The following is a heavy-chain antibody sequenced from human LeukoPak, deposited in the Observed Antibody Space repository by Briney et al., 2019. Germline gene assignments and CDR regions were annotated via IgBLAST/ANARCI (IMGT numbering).Heavy chain of an antibody. J-gene: IGHJ1*01. CDR1: GFTFSSYA. V-gene: IGHV3-23*01. CDR2: ITGSGGST. Sequence: PGGSLRLSCAASGFTFSSYAMSWVRQAPGKGLEWVSAITGSGGSTYYADSVKGRFTISRDNSKNTLYLQMNSLRAEDTAVYYCAKVTGYFNAEYFQHWGQGTLVTVSS. D-gene: IGHD3-9*01. CDR3: AKVTGYFNAEYFQH.